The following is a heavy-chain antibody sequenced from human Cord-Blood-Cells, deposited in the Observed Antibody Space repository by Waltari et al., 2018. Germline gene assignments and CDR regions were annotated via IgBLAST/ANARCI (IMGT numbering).Heavy chain of an antibody. Sequence: QVQLHQWGAGLLKPSETLSLTCAVYGGSFSGYYWSGIRQPPGKGLEWIGEINHSGSTNYNPSLKSRVTISVDTSKNQFSLKLSSVTAADTAVYYCARDHSGYDFGLDYWGQGTLVTVSS. V-gene: IGHV4-34*01. CDR3: ARDHSGYDFGLDY. CDR2: INHSGST. D-gene: IGHD5-12*01. CDR1: GGSFSGYY. J-gene: IGHJ4*02.